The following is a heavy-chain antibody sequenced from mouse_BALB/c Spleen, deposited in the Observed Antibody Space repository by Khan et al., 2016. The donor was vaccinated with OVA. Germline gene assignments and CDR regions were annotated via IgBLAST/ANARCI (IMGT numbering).Heavy chain of an antibody. CDR3: ARDQVGSYLDY. D-gene: IGHD4-1*02. J-gene: IGHJ2*01. V-gene: IGHV7-3*02. Sequence: EVELVESGGGLVQPGGSLRLSCATSGFTFTDYYMTWVRQPPGEALEWLGFIANKADGYKTEYSASVKGRFTFSRATSQNILYLQMTTRRPEDSGTYYGARDQVGSYLDYWGQGTTLTVSS. CDR1: GFTFTDYY. CDR2: IANKADGYKT.